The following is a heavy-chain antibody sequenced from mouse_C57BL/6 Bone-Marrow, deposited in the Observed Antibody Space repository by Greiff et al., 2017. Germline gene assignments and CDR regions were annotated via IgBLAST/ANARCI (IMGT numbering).Heavy chain of an antibody. D-gene: IGHD1-1*01. CDR3: ATLRGAY. V-gene: IGHV5-6*01. J-gene: IGHJ3*01. Sequence: EVNVVESGGDLVKPGGSLKLSCAASGFTFSSYGMSWVRQTPDKRLEWVATISSGGSYTYYPDSVKGRFTISRDNAKNTLYLQMSSLKSEETAMYYCATLRGAYWGQGTLVTVSA. CDR1: GFTFSSYG. CDR2: ISSGGSYT.